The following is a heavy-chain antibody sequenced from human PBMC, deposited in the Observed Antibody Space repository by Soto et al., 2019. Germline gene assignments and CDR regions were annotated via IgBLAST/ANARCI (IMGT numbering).Heavy chain of an antibody. Sequence: SVKVSCKACGGTFISYAISWFRQDTGQRLEWMVGIIPIFGTANYAQKFQGRVTITADESTSTAYMELSSLRSEDTAVYYCAKDGYRITRNKPLDYWGQGTRVSVSA. D-gene: IGHD2-2*01. V-gene: IGHV1-69*01. CDR3: AKDGYRITRNKPLDY. J-gene: IGHJ4*02. CDR2: IIPIFGTA. CDR1: GGTFISYA.